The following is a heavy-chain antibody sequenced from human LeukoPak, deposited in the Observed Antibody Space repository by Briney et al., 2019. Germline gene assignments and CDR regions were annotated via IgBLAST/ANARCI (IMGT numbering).Heavy chain of an antibody. Sequence: SETLSLTCAVYGGSFSGYYWSWIRQPPGKGLEWIGEINHSGSTNYNPSLKSRVTISVDTSKNQFSLKLSSVTAADTAVYYCARGPSGSGTLRSRNWFDPWGQGTLVTVSS. CDR1: GGSFSGYY. CDR3: ARGPSGSGTLRSRNWFDP. D-gene: IGHD3-10*01. V-gene: IGHV4-34*01. CDR2: INHSGST. J-gene: IGHJ5*02.